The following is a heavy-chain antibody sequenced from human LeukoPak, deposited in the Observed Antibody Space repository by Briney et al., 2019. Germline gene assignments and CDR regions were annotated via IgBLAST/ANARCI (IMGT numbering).Heavy chain of an antibody. J-gene: IGHJ1*01. CDR1: GFTFSSYG. D-gene: IGHD4-17*01. CDR3: ARDYGDTQYFQH. CDR2: IWYDGSNK. V-gene: IGHV3-33*01. Sequence: GGSLRLSCAASGFTFSSYGMHWVRQAPGKGLEWVAAIWYDGSNKYYADSVKGRFTISRDNSKNTLYLQMNSLRAEDTAVYYCARDYGDTQYFQHWGQGTLVTVSS.